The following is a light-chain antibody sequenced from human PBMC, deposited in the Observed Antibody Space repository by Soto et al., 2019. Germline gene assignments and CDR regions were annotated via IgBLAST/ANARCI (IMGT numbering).Light chain of an antibody. CDR1: QSVSSY. CDR2: DAS. Sequence: EIVLAQSPATLSLSPGDRATLSCRACQSVSSYLAWDQQKPGQAPRLLIYDASNRATGIPARFSGSGSGTDFTLTISSLEPEDFAFYCCQQRSNWLTFGGGTKVEIE. CDR3: QQRSNWLT. V-gene: IGKV3-11*01. J-gene: IGKJ4*01.